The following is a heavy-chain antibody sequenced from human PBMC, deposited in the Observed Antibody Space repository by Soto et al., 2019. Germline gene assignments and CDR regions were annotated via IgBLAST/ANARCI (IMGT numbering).Heavy chain of an antibody. V-gene: IGHV1-18*01. J-gene: IGHJ6*02. D-gene: IGHD2-15*01. Sequence: ASVKVSCKASGYTFTSYGISWVRQAPGQGLEWMGWISAYNGNTNYAQKLQGRVTMTTDTSTSTAYMELRSLRSDDTAVYYCAVPKKAGYCSGGSCYSYYYYGMDVWGQGTTVTVSS. CDR1: GYTFTSYG. CDR3: AVPKKAGYCSGGSCYSYYYYGMDV. CDR2: ISAYNGNT.